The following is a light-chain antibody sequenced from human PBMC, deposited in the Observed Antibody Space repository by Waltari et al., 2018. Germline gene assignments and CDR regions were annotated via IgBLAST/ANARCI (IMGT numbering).Light chain of an antibody. J-gene: IGKJ5*01. CDR3: QKLDNYPPPT. CDR1: QGISRH. V-gene: IGKV1-9*01. Sequence: DFQLTQSPSFLSASVGDRVTITCRASQGISRHLAWYQQKPGEAPKLLIYDVSTSQSGVPSRFSGSGFGTEFTLTISSLQPEDSATYYCQKLDNYPPPTFGQGTRLEI. CDR2: DVS.